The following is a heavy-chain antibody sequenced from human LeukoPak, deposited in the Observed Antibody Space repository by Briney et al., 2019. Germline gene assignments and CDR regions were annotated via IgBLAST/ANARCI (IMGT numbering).Heavy chain of an antibody. J-gene: IGHJ4*02. CDR2: ST. CDR3: ARDRDYYDSSGYTAYYFDY. D-gene: IGHD3-22*01. Sequence: STSYAQKFQGRVTMTRDTSTSTVYMELSSLRSEDTAVYYCARDRDYYDSSGYTAYYFDYWGQGTLVTVSS. V-gene: IGHV1-46*01.